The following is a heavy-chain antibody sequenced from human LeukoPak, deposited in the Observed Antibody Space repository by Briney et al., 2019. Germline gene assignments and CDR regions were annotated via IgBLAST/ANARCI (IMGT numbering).Heavy chain of an antibody. J-gene: IGHJ6*02. CDR2: IIPILGIA. CDR3: ARDKYSSSFYYYYYGMDV. V-gene: IGHV1-69*04. CDR1: GGTFSSYA. D-gene: IGHD6-6*01. Sequence: SVKVSCKASGGTFSSYAISWVRQAPGQGLEWMGRIIPILGIANYAQKFQGRVTITADKSTSTAYMELSSLRSDDTAVYYCARDKYSSSFYYYYYGMDVWGQGTTVTVSS.